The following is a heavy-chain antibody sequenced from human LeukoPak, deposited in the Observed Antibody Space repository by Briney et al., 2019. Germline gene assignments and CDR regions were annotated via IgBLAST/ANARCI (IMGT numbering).Heavy chain of an antibody. V-gene: IGHV4-34*01. CDR3: ARDWRDGHTQVAAAFDY. Sequence: PSETLSLTCAVSGGSFSGYYGSWIRQPPGKGLEWIGEINHSGSTNYNPSLKSRVTISVDTSKNQFSLKLSSVTAADTAVYYCARDWRDGHTQVAAAFDYWGQGTLVTVSS. J-gene: IGHJ4*02. CDR2: INHSGST. D-gene: IGHD5-24*01. CDR1: GGSFSGYY.